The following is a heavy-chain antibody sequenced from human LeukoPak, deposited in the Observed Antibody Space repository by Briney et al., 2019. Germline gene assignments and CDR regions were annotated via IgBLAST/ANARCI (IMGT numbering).Heavy chain of an antibody. CDR3: ARDLGAVDTAMVAGSWFDP. V-gene: IGHV4-4*02. D-gene: IGHD5-18*01. CDR1: GGSISSSNW. J-gene: IGHJ5*02. CDR2: IYHSGST. Sequence: PSGTLSLTCAVSGGSISSSNWWSWVRQPPGKGLEWIGEIYHSGSTNYNPSLKSRVTISVDTSKNQFSLKLSSVTAADTAVYYCARDLGAVDTAMVAGSWFDPWGQGTLVTVSS.